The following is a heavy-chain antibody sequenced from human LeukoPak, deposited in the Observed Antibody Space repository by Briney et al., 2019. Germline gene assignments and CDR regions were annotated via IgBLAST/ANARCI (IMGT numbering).Heavy chain of an antibody. CDR2: IRSKAYGGTT. CDR1: GFTFGDYV. V-gene: IGHV3-49*03. J-gene: IGHJ6*03. CDR3: TRDFVVVTAMGYYYYMDV. D-gene: IGHD2-21*02. Sequence: GGSLRLSCTASGFTFGDYVMNWFRQAPGKGLEWVGFIRSKAYGGTTEYAASVKGRFTISRDDSKSIAYLQMNSLKTEDTAVYYCTRDFVVVTAMGYYYYMDVWGKGTTVTISS.